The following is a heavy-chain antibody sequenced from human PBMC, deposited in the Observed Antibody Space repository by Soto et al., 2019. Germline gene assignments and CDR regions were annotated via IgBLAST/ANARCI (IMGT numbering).Heavy chain of an antibody. CDR1: GYAFTDYY. V-gene: IGHV1-2*02. D-gene: IGHD1-26*01. J-gene: IGHJ4*02. CDR3: ARDVVGSDYFDS. CDR2: INPKTGGT. Sequence: ASVKVSCKASGYAFTDYYMHWVRQAPGQGLEWMGWINPKTGGTNYAQKFQGRVTMTRDTSITTAYMELSRLRSDDTAVYYCARDVVGSDYFDSWGQGNLVTFSS.